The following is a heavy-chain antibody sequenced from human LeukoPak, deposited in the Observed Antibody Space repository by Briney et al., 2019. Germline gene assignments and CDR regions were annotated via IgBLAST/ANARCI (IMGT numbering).Heavy chain of an antibody. CDR3: AKGGSHFQH. CDR1: GFTFSSYL. CDR2: IKQDGSEK. D-gene: IGHD2-15*01. J-gene: IGHJ1*01. Sequence: GGSLRLSCAASGFTFSSYLMSWVRQAPGKGLEWVANIKQDGSEKYYVDSVKGRFTISRDNAKNSLYLQMNSLRAEDTAVYYCAKGGSHFQHWGQGTLVTVSS. V-gene: IGHV3-7*01.